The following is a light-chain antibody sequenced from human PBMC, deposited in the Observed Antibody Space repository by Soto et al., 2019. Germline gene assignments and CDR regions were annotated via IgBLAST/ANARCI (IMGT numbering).Light chain of an antibody. V-gene: IGLV2-14*03. Sequence: QSVLTQPASVSGSPGQSITISCTGTSSDVGGYDHVSWYQQHPGKAPKLIIYDVTVRPSGISRRFSGSKSDNTASLAVSGLQPEDEAAYYCSSYTNKDTPLFGGGTQLTVL. CDR3: SSYTNKDTPL. CDR1: SSDVGGYDH. CDR2: DVT. J-gene: IGLJ3*02.